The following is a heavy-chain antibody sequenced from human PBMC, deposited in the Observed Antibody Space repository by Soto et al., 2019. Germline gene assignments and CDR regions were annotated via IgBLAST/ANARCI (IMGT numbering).Heavy chain of an antibody. CDR1: GFTFSSYA. CDR3: AKECKVSACFDY. J-gene: IGHJ4*02. CDR2: ISGSGGST. V-gene: IGHV3-23*01. Sequence: PGGSLRLSCAASGFTFSSYAMSWVRQAPGKGLEWVTTISGSGGSTYYADSVKGRFTISRDNSKNTLYLQVNSLRAEDTAVYYCAKECKVSACFDYWGQGTLVTVSS. D-gene: IGHD2-15*01.